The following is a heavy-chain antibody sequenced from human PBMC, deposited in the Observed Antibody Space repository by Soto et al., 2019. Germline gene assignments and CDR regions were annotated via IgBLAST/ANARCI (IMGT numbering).Heavy chain of an antibody. CDR3: ARGEGIRGVTPFDY. CDR2: IYTGGST. D-gene: IGHD3-10*01. V-gene: IGHV3-66*01. CDR1: GFTVSSNY. J-gene: IGHJ4*02. Sequence: EVQLVESGGGLVQPGGSLRLSCAASGFTVSSNYMNWVRQAPGKGLEWVSVIYTGGSTYYADSVKGRFTISRDNSKNTRYLQMTSLRAEDTAVYYCARGEGIRGVTPFDYWGQGTLVTVSS.